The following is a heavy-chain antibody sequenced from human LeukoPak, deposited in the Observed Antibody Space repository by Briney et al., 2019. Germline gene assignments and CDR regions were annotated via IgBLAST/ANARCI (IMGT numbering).Heavy chain of an antibody. D-gene: IGHD5-24*01. CDR3: AKDFEMATVNYYFDY. Sequence: GGSLRHSCAPPGLTFSSHGMHWVGQTPGKGMEWVAVISYDGSNKYYVDSVKGRFTISRDNSKNTLYLQMNSLRVEDTAVYYCAKDFEMATVNYYFDYWGQGTLVTVS. J-gene: IGHJ4*02. CDR2: ISYDGSNK. CDR1: GLTFSSHG. V-gene: IGHV3-30*18.